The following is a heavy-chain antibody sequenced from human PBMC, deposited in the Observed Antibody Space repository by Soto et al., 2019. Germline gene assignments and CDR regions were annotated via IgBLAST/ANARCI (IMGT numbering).Heavy chain of an antibody. CDR2: IYWDDDK. Sequence: TGPTLVNPKETLTQTCTFCGFSLTTRGVGVGWIRQPPGKALEWLAVIYWDDDKRYSPSLKTRLVLTKDTPKNQVVLTMTNMDSVDTATYFCAHIVITFGGVVADDAFDVWGQGTMVTVSS. J-gene: IGHJ3*01. CDR1: GFSLTTRGVG. CDR3: AHIVITFGGVVADDAFDV. V-gene: IGHV2-5*02. D-gene: IGHD3-16*02.